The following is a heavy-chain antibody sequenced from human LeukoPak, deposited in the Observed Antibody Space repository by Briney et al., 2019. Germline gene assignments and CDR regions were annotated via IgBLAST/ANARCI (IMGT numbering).Heavy chain of an antibody. CDR3: ARHYGSGTRGNY. CDR1: GFTVSNNY. CDR2: IHSGGST. D-gene: IGHD3-10*01. V-gene: IGHV3-66*04. J-gene: IGHJ4*02. Sequence: GGSLRLSCAASGFTVSNNYMIWVRQAPGKGLEWVSVIHSGGSTYYADSVKGRFSISRDDSKNTVYLQMNSLRAEDTAVYYCARHYGSGTRGNYWGQGALVTVS.